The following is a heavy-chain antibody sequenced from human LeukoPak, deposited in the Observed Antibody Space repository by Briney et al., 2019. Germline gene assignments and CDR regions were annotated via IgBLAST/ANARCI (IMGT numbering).Heavy chain of an antibody. V-gene: IGHV4-34*01. CDR3: ARVGSSGWYFDY. J-gene: IGHJ4*02. CDR1: GGSFSGYY. Sequence: PSETLSLTCAVYGGSFSGYYWSWIRQPPGKGLEWIGEINHSGSTNYNPSLKSRVTISVDTSKNQFSLKLSSVTAADTAVYYCARVGSSGWYFDYWGQGTLVIVSS. D-gene: IGHD6-19*01. CDR2: INHSGST.